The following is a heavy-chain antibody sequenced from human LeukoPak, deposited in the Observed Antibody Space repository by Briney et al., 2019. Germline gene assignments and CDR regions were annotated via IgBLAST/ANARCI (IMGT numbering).Heavy chain of an antibody. CDR1: GFTFSSFG. CDR3: ARLSPDDSFDI. V-gene: IGHV3-48*01. D-gene: IGHD1-14*01. CDR2: ISSRSSTI. Sequence: GGSLRLSCAASGFTFSSFGMNWVRQAPGKGLEWVSYISSRSSTIYYADSVKGRFTISRDNAKNSLYLQMNSLRAEDTAVYYCARLSPDDSFDIWGQGTMVTVSS. J-gene: IGHJ3*02.